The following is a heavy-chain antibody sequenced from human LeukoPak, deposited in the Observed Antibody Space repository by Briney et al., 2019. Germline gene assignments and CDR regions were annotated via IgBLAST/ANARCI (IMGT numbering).Heavy chain of an antibody. CDR1: GFTFSSYA. J-gene: IGHJ4*02. V-gene: IGHV3-30-3*01. Sequence: GGSLRLSCAASGFTFSSYAMHWVRQAPGKGLEWVAVISYDGSNKYYADSVKGRFTISRDNAKNTLYLQMNSLRAEDTAVYYCARGLLGIDYWGQGTLVTVSS. CDR3: ARGLLGIDY. CDR2: ISYDGSNK. D-gene: IGHD2-8*02.